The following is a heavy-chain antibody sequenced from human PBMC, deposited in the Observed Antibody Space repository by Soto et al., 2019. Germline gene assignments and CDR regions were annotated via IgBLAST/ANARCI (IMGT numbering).Heavy chain of an antibody. Sequence: PGGSLRLSCAASGFTFSDYPMNWVRQAPGKGLEWVSSIRTISSAIYFADSVRGRFTISRDNARNSLYLRMTSLRDEDAAVYYCARETPSFDSWGQGTLVTVSS. J-gene: IGHJ4*02. V-gene: IGHV3-48*02. CDR3: ARETPSFDS. CDR1: GFTFSDYP. CDR2: IRTISSAI. D-gene: IGHD2-15*01.